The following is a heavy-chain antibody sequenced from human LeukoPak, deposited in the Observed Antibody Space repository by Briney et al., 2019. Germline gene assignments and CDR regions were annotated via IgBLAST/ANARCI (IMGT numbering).Heavy chain of an antibody. CDR1: GGSISSGGYS. CDR2: IYHSGST. Sequence: SETLSLTCAVSGGSISSGGYSWSWIRQPPGKGLEWIVYIYHSGSTYYNPSLKSRVTISVDTSKNQFSLKLSSVTAADTAVYYCARQGDIVVVPAAAGLSWFDPWGQGTLVTVSS. V-gene: IGHV4-30-2*03. CDR3: ARQGDIVVVPAAAGLSWFDP. D-gene: IGHD2-2*01. J-gene: IGHJ5*02.